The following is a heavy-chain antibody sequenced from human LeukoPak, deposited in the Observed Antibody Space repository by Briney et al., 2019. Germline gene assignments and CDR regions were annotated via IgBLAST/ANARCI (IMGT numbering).Heavy chain of an antibody. Sequence: SETLSLTCTLSGGSISSSSYYWGWIRQPPGKWLEWIGNIYYSGSNYYKPSLKTRFPISVHTSKNQFSLKLSSVTAADTAVYYCARLFGITIFGETLNWFDPWGQGTQVTVSS. V-gene: IGHV4-39*07. D-gene: IGHD3-3*01. CDR2: IYYSGSN. J-gene: IGHJ5*02. CDR3: ARLFGITIFGETLNWFDP. CDR1: GGSISSSSYY.